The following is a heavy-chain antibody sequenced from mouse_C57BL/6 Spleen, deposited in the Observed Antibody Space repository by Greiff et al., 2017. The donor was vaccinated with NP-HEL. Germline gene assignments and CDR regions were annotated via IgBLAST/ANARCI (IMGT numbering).Heavy chain of an antibody. CDR3: ARSTYYYGSSSETYYAMDY. CDR2: INPSNGGT. CDR1: GYTFTSYW. Sequence: QVQLQQSGTELVKPGASVKLSCKASGYTFTSYWMHWVKQRPGQGLEWIGNINPSNGGTNYNEKFKSKATLTVDKSSSTAYMQLSSLTSEDSAVYYCARSTYYYGSSSETYYAMDYWGQGTSVTVSS. V-gene: IGHV1-53*01. J-gene: IGHJ4*01. D-gene: IGHD1-1*01.